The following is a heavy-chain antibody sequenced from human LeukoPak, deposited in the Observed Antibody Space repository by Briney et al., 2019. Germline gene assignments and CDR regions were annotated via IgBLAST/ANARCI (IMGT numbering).Heavy chain of an antibody. Sequence: RSGGSLRLSCVASGFTFSSYAINWVRQAPGRGLEWVSIISGSGDNTNYADSVKGRFTISRDNSKNTLYLQMNSLRAEDTAVYYCAKNGEIGEYGAYYFDYWGQGTLVTVSS. J-gene: IGHJ4*02. D-gene: IGHD2/OR15-2a*01. CDR3: AKNGEIGEYGAYYFDY. V-gene: IGHV3-23*01. CDR1: GFTFSSYA. CDR2: ISGSGDNT.